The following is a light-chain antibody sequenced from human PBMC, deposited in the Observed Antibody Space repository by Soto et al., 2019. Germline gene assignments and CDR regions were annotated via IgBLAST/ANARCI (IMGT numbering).Light chain of an antibody. CDR1: TLGKKY. CDR2: EDR. Sequence: SYELTQPPSVSVSPGQTASITCSGDTLGKKYASWYQQKPGQSPVLVIYEDRKRPSGIPERFSGSNSGNTATLTISGAQTLDEADYYCQAWDSGTSHVVFGGGTKLTVL. CDR3: QAWDSGTSHVV. V-gene: IGLV3-1*01. J-gene: IGLJ2*01.